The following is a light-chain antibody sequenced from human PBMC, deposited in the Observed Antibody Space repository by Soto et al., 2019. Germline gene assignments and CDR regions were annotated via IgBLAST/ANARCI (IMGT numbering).Light chain of an antibody. CDR2: WAS. CDR1: QSVLYSSNNKNY. Sequence: DIVMTQSPDSLAVSLGERATINCKSSQSVLYSSNNKNYLAWYQQKPGQPPKLLIYWASTRESGVPDRFSGSGSGTDFTLTISSLQAEDVAVYYCQQYYSTPHGTFGGGTKVEIK. J-gene: IGKJ4*01. CDR3: QQYYSTPHGT. V-gene: IGKV4-1*01.